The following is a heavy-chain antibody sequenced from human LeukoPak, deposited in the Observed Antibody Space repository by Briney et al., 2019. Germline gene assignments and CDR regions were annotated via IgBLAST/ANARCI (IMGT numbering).Heavy chain of an antibody. J-gene: IGHJ4*02. CDR3: ARGDQNFDY. CDR2: TYYRSKWSS. Sequence: SPTLSLPCSISGGRFSSKSAAWNWIRQSPSGGLEWLGRTYYRSKWSSGYAESVKSRITVNPDTSKNQFSLQLRSVTAEDTAVYYCARGDQNFDYWGQGTLVTVSS. CDR1: GGRFSSKSAA. V-gene: IGHV6-1*01. D-gene: IGHD5-24*01.